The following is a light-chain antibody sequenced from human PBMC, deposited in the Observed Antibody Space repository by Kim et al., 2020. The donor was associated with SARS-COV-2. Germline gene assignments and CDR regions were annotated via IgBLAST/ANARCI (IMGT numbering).Light chain of an antibody. CDR2: YDS. CDR3: QVWDSSSDHPYV. CDR1: NIGSKS. Sequence: VSVAPGKTARITCGGNNIGSKSVHWYQQKPGQAPVLVIYYDSDRPSGIPERFSGSNSGNTATLTISRVEAGDEADYYCQVWDSSSDHPYVFGTGTKVTVL. V-gene: IGLV3-21*04. J-gene: IGLJ1*01.